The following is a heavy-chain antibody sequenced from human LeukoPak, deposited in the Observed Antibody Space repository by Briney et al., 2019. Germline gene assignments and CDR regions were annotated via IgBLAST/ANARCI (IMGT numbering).Heavy chain of an antibody. J-gene: IGHJ4*02. Sequence: PGGSLRLSCAASGFSLSTYWIHWVRQAPGKGLVWVAHINEDGTGASHADSVKGRFTISRDNAKNTLYLQMNGLRVDDTAVYYCVRVPTNSYGFGQWGQGSLVTVSS. CDR1: GFSLSTYW. CDR2: INEDGTGA. D-gene: IGHD5-18*01. V-gene: IGHV3-74*01. CDR3: VRVPTNSYGFGQ.